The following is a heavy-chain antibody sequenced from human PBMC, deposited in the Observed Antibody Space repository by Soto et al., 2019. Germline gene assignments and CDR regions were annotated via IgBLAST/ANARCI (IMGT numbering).Heavy chain of an antibody. CDR2: IVPMFGTT. CDR1: GDTFNSYG. D-gene: IGHD6-13*01. V-gene: IGHV1-69*01. J-gene: IGHJ3*01. Sequence: QVQLVQSGPELKKPGSSVKVSCKAPGDTFNSYGISWVRQAPGQGLEWMGGIVPMFGTTNLALKFEDRVTLTADELATTVYMEIRGLTSEDTAVYYCARDLADVHLWDAFDVWGHGKRVTVSS. CDR3: ARDLADVHLWDAFDV.